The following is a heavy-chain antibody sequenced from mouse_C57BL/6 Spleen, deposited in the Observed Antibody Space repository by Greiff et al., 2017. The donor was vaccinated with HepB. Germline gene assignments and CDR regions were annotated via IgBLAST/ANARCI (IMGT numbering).Heavy chain of an antibody. Sequence: EVKLMESGEGLVKPGGSLKLSCAASGFTFSSYAMSWVRQTPEKRLEWVAYISSGGDYIYYADTVKGRFTISRDNARNTLYLQMSSLKSEDTAMYYCTRVSGTYDDDPTYAMDYWGQGTSVTVSS. J-gene: IGHJ4*01. V-gene: IGHV5-9-1*02. CDR2: ISSGGDYI. CDR1: GFTFSSYA. D-gene: IGHD2-4*01. CDR3: TRVSGTYDDDPTYAMDY.